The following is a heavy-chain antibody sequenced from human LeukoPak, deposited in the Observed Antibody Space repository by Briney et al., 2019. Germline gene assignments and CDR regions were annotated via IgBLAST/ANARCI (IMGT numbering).Heavy chain of an antibody. J-gene: IGHJ3*02. CDR1: GYTFTGYY. V-gene: IGHV1-2*02. D-gene: IGHD3-10*01. Sequence: ASVKLSCKASGYTFTGYYMHWVRQAPGQGLEWMGLINPNSGGTNYAQKFQGRVTMTRDTSNSTPYMQLSRLRADDTAVYYCARLTYYYGSGSSSPDAFDIWGQGTMVTVSS. CDR2: INPNSGGT. CDR3: ARLTYYYGSGSSSPDAFDI.